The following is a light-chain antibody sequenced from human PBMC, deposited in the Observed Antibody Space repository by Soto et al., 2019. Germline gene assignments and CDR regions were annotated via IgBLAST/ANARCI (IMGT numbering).Light chain of an antibody. J-gene: IGKJ5*01. Sequence: EIVLTQSPATLSLSPGGRASLSCQASQSVSSYLAWYQQKPGQAPRLLIYGASSRATGIPDRFSGSGSGTDFTLTISRLEPEDFAVYYCQQYGSSPITFGQGARLEIK. CDR1: QSVSSY. V-gene: IGKV3-20*01. CDR3: QQYGSSPIT. CDR2: GAS.